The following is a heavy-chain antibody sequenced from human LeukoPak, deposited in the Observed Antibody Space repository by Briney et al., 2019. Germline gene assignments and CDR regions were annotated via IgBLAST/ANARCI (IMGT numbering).Heavy chain of an antibody. CDR2: INPNSGGT. D-gene: IGHD3-3*01. CDR3: ARVRFLGWLDAFDI. Sequence: ASVKVSCKASGYTFTGYYMHWVRQAPGQGLEWMGWINPNSGGTNYAQKFQGRVTMTRDTSISTAYMELSRLRSDDTAVYYCARVRFLGWLDAFDIWGQGTMVTVSS. V-gene: IGHV1-2*02. CDR1: GYTFTGYY. J-gene: IGHJ3*02.